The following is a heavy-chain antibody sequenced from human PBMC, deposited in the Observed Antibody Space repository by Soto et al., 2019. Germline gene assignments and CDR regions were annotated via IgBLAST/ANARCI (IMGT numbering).Heavy chain of an antibody. D-gene: IGHD5-18*01. J-gene: IGHJ6*02. CDR3: ACIFYGGYGSGFYYYGMDV. CDR2: IYYSGST. V-gene: IGHV4-39*01. Sequence: SETLSLTCTVSGGSISSSTYYWGWIRQPPGKGREWIGSIYYSGSTYYTPSLKSRVTISVDTSKNQFSLKLSSVTAADTAVYYCACIFYGGYGSGFYYYGMDVWVQGTTVT. CDR1: GGSISSSTYY.